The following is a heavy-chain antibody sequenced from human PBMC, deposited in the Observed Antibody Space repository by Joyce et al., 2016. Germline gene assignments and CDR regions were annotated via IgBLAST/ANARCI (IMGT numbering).Heavy chain of an antibody. CDR1: GFRFSDFW. D-gene: IGHD1-1*01. CDR3: SRGGLEPTDY. CDR2: INPTEETT. V-gene: IGHV3-74*01. J-gene: IGHJ4*02. Sequence: EVQLVESGGGLVQPGGSLRLSCAASGFRFSDFWMHWVRQAPGKGLVWVARINPTEETTNYADSVRGRFTVSRDNAKSTLYLQMDSLTVEDTAVYFCSRGGLEPTDYWGQGTLVTVS.